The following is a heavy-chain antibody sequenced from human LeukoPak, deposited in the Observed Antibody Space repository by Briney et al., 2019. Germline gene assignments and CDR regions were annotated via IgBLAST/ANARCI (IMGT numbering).Heavy chain of an antibody. J-gene: IGHJ4*02. V-gene: IGHV1-2*02. D-gene: IGHD2-21*02. CDR1: GYTFTGYY. CDR2: INPNSGDT. CDR3: ARILAYCSGDCDY. Sequence: ASVKVSCKASGYTFTGYYMHWVRQAPGQGLEWMGWINPNSGDTNYAQKFQGRVTMTGDTSISTTYMGLSRLRSDDTAVYYCARILAYCSGDCDYWGQGTLVTVSS.